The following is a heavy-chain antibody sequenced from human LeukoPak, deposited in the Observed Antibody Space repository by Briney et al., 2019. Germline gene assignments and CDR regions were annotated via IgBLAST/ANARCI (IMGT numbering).Heavy chain of an antibody. J-gene: IGHJ4*02. V-gene: IGHV4-59*08. Sequence: SETLSLTCTVSCGSISSYYWSWIRQPPGKGLEWIGYIYYCGSTNYNPSLKSRVTISLDPSKNQFSLKLSSVAAADTGVYYCARLVATQSEVNFDYWGQGTLVTVSS. D-gene: IGHD5-12*01. CDR2: IYYCGST. CDR1: CGSISSYY. CDR3: ARLVATQSEVNFDY.